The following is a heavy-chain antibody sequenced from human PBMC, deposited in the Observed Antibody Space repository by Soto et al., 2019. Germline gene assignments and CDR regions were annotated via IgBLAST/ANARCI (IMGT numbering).Heavy chain of an antibody. CDR1: GFTFTSSA. J-gene: IGHJ4*02. V-gene: IGHV1-58*01. CDR3: AARGGYSGYAPHY. CDR2: IVVGSGNT. D-gene: IGHD5-12*01. Sequence: SVKVSCKASGFTFTSSAVQWVRQARGQRLAWIGWIVVGSGNTNYAQKFQERVTITRDMSTSTAYMELSSLRSEDTAVYYCAARGGYSGYAPHYWGQGTLVTVSS.